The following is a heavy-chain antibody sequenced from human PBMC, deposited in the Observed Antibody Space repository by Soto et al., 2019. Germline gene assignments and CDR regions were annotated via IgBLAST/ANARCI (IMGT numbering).Heavy chain of an antibody. CDR3: ARDHSSGFFDY. CDR2: ISYDGSNK. J-gene: IGHJ4*02. V-gene: IGHV3-30-3*01. Sequence: QVQLVESGGGVVQPGRSLRLSCAASGFTFSSYAMHWVRQAPGKGLEWVAVISYDGSNKYYADSVKGRFTISRDNSKNTLYMQMNSLRAEDTAVYYCARDHSSGFFDYWGQGTLVSVSS. D-gene: IGHD6-19*01. CDR1: GFTFSSYA.